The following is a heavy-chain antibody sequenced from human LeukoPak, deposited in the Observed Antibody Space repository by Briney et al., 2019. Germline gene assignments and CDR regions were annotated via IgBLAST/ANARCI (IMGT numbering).Heavy chain of an antibody. V-gene: IGHV4-59*01. CDR2: IYYSGST. D-gene: IGHD4-11*01. CDR1: GGSISSYY. CDR3: ARWDDYSIVFDY. Sequence: PSETLSLTXTVSGGSISSYYWSWIRQPPGKGLEWSGYIYYSGSTNYNPSLKSRVTISVDTSKNQFSLKLSSVTAADTAVYYCARWDDYSIVFDYWGQGTLVAVSS. J-gene: IGHJ4*02.